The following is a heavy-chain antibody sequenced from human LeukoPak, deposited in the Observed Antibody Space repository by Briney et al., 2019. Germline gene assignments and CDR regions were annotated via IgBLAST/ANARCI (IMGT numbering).Heavy chain of an antibody. CDR2: IKQDGSEK. Sequence: GGSLRLSCAASGFTFSNYWMSWVRQAPGMGLEWVANIKQDGSEKNYVDSVKGRFTISRDNAKNSLYLQMNSLRAEDTAVYYCATVAFGYAFDIWGQGIMVIVSP. J-gene: IGHJ3*02. D-gene: IGHD3-3*02. CDR3: ATVAFGYAFDI. V-gene: IGHV3-7*01. CDR1: GFTFSNYW.